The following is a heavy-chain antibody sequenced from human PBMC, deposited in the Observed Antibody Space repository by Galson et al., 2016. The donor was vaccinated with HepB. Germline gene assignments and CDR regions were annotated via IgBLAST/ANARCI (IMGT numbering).Heavy chain of an antibody. CDR2: IGHDGRNA. V-gene: IGHV3-33*01. CDR3: SRGSQDDIEVDGDLEQYY. CDR1: GFIFSQYG. J-gene: IGHJ4*02. Sequence: SLRLSCAASGFIFSQYGMHWVRQAPGKGLESVAAIGHDGRNAYYADSVKGRFTISRDNSKNTLYVQMNNLRVEDTAVYYCSRGSQDDIEVDGDLEQYYWGQGTLVTVSS. D-gene: IGHD2-15*01.